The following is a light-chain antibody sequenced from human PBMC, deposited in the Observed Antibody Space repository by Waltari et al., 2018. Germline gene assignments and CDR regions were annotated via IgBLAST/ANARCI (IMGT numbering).Light chain of an antibody. V-gene: IGKV4-1*01. J-gene: IGKJ5*01. CDR1: QSLLDWSRGKNH. CDR3: HQYYTSPLT. Sequence: DVVMTQSPDSLAVSLGERATIRCKSRQSLLDWSRGKNHLAWYQQKPGQPPKLLVYWASTREPGVPDRFSGSGSGTDFTLTISSLQAEDVATYYCHQYYTSPLTFGQGTRLEIK. CDR2: WAS.